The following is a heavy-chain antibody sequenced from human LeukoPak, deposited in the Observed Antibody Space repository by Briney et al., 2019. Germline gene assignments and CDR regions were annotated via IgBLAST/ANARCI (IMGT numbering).Heavy chain of an antibody. CDR3: ARDTGGYDFGY. CDR1: GFTFSAYA. Sequence: GGSLRLSCAASGFTFSAYAMHWVRQAPGKGLEWVAVINKYYADSVKGRFTISRDNSKSTLYLQMNSPRAEDTAVYYCARDTGGYDFGYWGQGTLVTVSS. V-gene: IGHV3-30-3*01. J-gene: IGHJ4*02. CDR2: INK. D-gene: IGHD5-12*01.